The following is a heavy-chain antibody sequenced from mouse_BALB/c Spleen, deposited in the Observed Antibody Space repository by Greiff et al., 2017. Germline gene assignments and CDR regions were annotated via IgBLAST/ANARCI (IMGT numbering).Heavy chain of an antibody. J-gene: IGHJ3*01. V-gene: IGHV5-6*01. CDR3: ARSITSGFAY. D-gene: IGHD1-1*01. Sequence: EVMLVESGGDLVKPGGSLKLSCAASGFTFSSYGMSWVRQTPDKRLEWVATISSGGSYTYYPDSVKGRFTISRDNAKNTLYLQMSSLKSEDTAMYYCARSITSGFAYWGQGTLVTVSA. CDR2: ISSGGSYT. CDR1: GFTFSSYG.